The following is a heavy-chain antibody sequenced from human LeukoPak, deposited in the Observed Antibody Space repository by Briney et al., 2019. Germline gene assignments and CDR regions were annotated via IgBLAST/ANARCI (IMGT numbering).Heavy chain of an antibody. CDR1: GYTFTSYD. V-gene: IGHV1-8*03. CDR2: MNPNSGNT. CDR3: ARGPSRPYYDFWSGYYFNY. D-gene: IGHD3-3*01. J-gene: IGHJ4*02. Sequence: GASVKVSCKASGYTFTSYDINWVRQATGQGLEWIGWMNPNSGNTGYAQKFQGRVTITRNASISTAYMELSSLRSEDTAVYYCARGPSRPYYDFWSGYYFNYWGQGTLFTVSS.